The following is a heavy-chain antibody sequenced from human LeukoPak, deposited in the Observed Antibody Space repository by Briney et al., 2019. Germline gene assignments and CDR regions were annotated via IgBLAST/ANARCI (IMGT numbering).Heavy chain of an antibody. CDR2: ISSSSTI. J-gene: IGHJ4*02. Sequence: GGSLRLSCAASGFTFSSYSMNWVRQAPGKGLEWVSYISSSSTIYYADSVKGRFTISRDNAKNSLYLQMNSLRAEDTAVYYCAREYSGSSYYFDYWGQGTLVTVSS. V-gene: IGHV3-48*04. CDR1: GFTFSSYS. CDR3: AREYSGSSYYFDY. D-gene: IGHD1-26*01.